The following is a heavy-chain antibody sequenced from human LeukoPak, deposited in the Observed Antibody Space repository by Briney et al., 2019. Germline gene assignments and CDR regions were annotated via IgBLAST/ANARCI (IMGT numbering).Heavy chain of an antibody. CDR1: GGSISSSSYY. J-gene: IGHJ4*02. CDR3: ARQAVAGREFDY. CDR2: KYYSGST. Sequence: PSETLSLTCTVSGGSISSSSYYWGWIRQPPGKGLEWIGSKYYSGSTYYNSSLKSRVTISVDTSKNQFSLKLSSVTAADTAVYYCARQAVAGREFDYWGQGTLVT. D-gene: IGHD6-19*01. V-gene: IGHV4-39*07.